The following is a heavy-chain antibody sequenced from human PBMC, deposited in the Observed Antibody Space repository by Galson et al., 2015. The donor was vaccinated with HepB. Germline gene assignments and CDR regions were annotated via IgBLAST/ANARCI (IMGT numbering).Heavy chain of an antibody. CDR2: INAGNGNT. D-gene: IGHD3-3*01. Sequence: SVKVSCKASGYTSSNYAMHWVRQAPGQRLEWMGWINAGNGNTKYSENFQGRVTITTDTSASTAYMELSSLRSEDTSVYYCATSRHDFWRGYSHAFEYWGQGTLVTVSS. V-gene: IGHV1-3*01. J-gene: IGHJ4*02. CDR1: GYTSSNYA. CDR3: ATSRHDFWRGYSHAFEY.